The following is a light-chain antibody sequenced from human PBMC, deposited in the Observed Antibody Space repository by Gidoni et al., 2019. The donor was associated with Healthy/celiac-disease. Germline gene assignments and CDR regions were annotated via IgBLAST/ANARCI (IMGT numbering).Light chain of an antibody. CDR3: QQRSNWPPYT. J-gene: IGKJ2*01. Sequence: ELVLPQSPATLSLSPGERATLSCRASQSVSSYLAWYQQQPGQAPRLLIYDAANRATGIPARFSGSGSGTDFTLTISSLEPEDFAVYYCQQRSNWPPYTFGQGTKLEIK. CDR1: QSVSSY. V-gene: IGKV3-11*01. CDR2: DAA.